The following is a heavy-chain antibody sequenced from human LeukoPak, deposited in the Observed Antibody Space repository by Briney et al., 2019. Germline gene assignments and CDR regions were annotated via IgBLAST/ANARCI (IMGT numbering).Heavy chain of an antibody. CDR3: ARGPPYYDFWSGYFPTVYGMDV. Sequence: PGRSLRLSCAASGFTFSSYGMHWVRQAPGKGLEWVAVISYDGSNKYYADSVKGRFTISRDNSKNTLYLQMNSLRAEDTAVYYCARGPPYYDFWSGYFPTVYGMDVWGQGTTVTVSS. J-gene: IGHJ6*02. CDR1: GFTFSSYG. CDR2: ISYDGSNK. D-gene: IGHD3-3*01. V-gene: IGHV3-30*03.